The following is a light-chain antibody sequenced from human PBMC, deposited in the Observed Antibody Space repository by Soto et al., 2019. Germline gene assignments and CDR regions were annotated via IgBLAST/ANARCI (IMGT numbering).Light chain of an antibody. CDR3: QSFDSSLRDYV. CDR1: SSNIGGTNY. CDR2: GYN. J-gene: IGLJ1*01. V-gene: IGLV1-40*01. Sequence: QSVLTQPPSASGTPGQKVFISCSGSSSNIGGTNYAYWYQQLPGAAPKVLIYGYNNRPSGVPDRFSGSKSGTSASLAITGLQAEDEADYYCQSFDSSLRDYVFGGGTKLTVL.